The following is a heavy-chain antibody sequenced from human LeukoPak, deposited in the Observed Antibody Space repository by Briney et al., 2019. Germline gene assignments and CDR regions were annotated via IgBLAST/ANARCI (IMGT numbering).Heavy chain of an antibody. D-gene: IGHD6-13*01. V-gene: IGHV4-59*08. CDR3: ARHPLLYSRDGYYYYYGMDV. Sequence: SETLSLTCTVSGDSISSYYWSWIRQPPGKGLEWIGYIYYSGSTNYNPSLKSRVTISVDTSKNQFSLKLSSVTAADTAVYYCARHPLLYSRDGYYYYYGMDVWGQGTTVTVSS. J-gene: IGHJ6*02. CDR1: GDSISSYY. CDR2: IYYSGST.